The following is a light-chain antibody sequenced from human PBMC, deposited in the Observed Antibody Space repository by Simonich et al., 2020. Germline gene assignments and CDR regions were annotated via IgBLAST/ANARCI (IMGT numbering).Light chain of an antibody. CDR3: QQYYSTPRT. CDR2: WAS. V-gene: IGKV4-1*01. CDR1: QSVLYSSNNKNY. J-gene: IGKJ1*01. Sequence: DIVMTQSPDSLALSLGERATITCNSSQSVLYSSNNKNYLAWYQQKPGQPPKLLIYWASTRESGVPDRFSGSGSGTDFTLTISSLQAEDVAVYYCQQYYSTPRTFGQGTKVEIK.